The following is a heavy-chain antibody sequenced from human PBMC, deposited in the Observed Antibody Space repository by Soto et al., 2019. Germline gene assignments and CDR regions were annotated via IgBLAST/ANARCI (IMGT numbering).Heavy chain of an antibody. CDR1: GGTFNTYA. D-gene: IGHD6-13*01. J-gene: IGHJ4*02. CDR2: ISPMFGAA. V-gene: IGHV1-69*01. Sequence: QVQLVQSGAEMKKPGSSVKVSCQSSGGTFNTYAMNWVRQAPGQGPEWMGDISPMFGAANYAPKFQGRVXXXXXXXXXXXXXXXSSLTSEDTALYFCAREVQVHTPAFVYWGQGTLVTVSS. CDR3: AREVQVHTPAFVY.